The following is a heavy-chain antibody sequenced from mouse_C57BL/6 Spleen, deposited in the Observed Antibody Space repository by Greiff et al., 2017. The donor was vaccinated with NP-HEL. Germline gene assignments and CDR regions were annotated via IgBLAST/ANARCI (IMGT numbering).Heavy chain of an antibody. V-gene: IGHV1-53*01. CDR3: AREFYYSKTYYAMDY. J-gene: IGHJ4*01. CDR1: GYTFTSYW. CDR2: INPSNGGT. D-gene: IGHD2-5*01. Sequence: QVQLQQPGTELVKPGASVKLSCKASGYTFTSYWMHWVKQRPGQGLEWIGNINPSNGGTNYNEKFKSKATLTVDKSSSTAYMQLSSLTSEDSAVYYCAREFYYSKTYYAMDYWGQGTSVTVSS.